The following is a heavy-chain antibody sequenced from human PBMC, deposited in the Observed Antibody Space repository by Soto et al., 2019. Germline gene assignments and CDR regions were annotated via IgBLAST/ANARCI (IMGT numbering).Heavy chain of an antibody. CDR3: ARALTIFGVVDYYYGMDV. CDR2: IWYDGSNK. D-gene: IGHD3-3*01. J-gene: IGHJ6*02. Sequence: LRLSCAASGFTFSSYGMHWVRQAPGKGLEWVAVIWYDGSNKYYADSVKGRFTISRDNSKNTLYLQMNSLRAEDTAVYYCARALTIFGVVDYYYGMDVWGQGTTVTVSS. V-gene: IGHV3-33*01. CDR1: GFTFSSYG.